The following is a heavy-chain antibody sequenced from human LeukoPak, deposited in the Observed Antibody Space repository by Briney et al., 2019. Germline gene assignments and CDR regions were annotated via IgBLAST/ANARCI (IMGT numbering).Heavy chain of an antibody. CDR3: ARGHTATDY. D-gene: IGHD5-18*01. V-gene: IGHV3-7*03. CDR2: IKQDGSEK. Sequence: GGSLRLSCAASGFTFSSYWTSWVRQAPGRGLEWVANIKQDGSEKYYVDSVKGRFTISRDNAKNSLYLQMNSLRAEDTAVYYCARGHTATDYWGQGTLVTVSS. CDR1: GFTFSSYW. J-gene: IGHJ4*02.